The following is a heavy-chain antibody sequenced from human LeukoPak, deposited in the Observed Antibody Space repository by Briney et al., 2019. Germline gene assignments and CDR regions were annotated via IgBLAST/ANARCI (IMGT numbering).Heavy chain of an antibody. CDR1: GGSFSGYY. Sequence: SETLSLTCAVYGGSFSGYYWSWIRQPPGKGLEWIGEINHSGSTNYNPSLKSRVTISVDTSKNQFSLKLSSVTAADTAVYYCARGGMYSSYSYWGQGTLSPSPQ. J-gene: IGHJ4*02. CDR3: ARGGMYSSYSY. CDR2: INHSGST. D-gene: IGHD6-19*01. V-gene: IGHV4-34*01.